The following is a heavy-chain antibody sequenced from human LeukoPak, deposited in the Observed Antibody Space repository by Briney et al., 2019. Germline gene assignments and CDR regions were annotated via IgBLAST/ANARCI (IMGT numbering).Heavy chain of an antibody. J-gene: IGHJ3*01. CDR2: IIPILGMA. D-gene: IGHD3-22*01. V-gene: IGHV1-69*04. CDR1: GGTFSTHP. Sequence: SVKVSCKASGGTFSTHPISWVRQAPGQGLEWMGKIIPILGMASYAQKFQGRVTITADESTSTLYMELRSLRSEDTAIYYCARDDYYDSSAYRENPFDVWGQGTMVTVSS. CDR3: ARDDYYDSSAYRENPFDV.